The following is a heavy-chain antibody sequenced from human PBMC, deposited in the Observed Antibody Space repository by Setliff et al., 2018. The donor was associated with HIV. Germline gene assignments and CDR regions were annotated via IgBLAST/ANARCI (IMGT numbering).Heavy chain of an antibody. Sequence: GASVKVSCKASGGTFNTYAISWVRQAPGQGLEWMGGINPNSGGTNYAQKFQGRVTMTRDTSISTAYMELSRLRSDDTAMYYCATVFYYNSESYSLDYWGRGMLVTVSS. V-gene: IGHV1-2*02. CDR1: GGTFNTYA. CDR3: ATVFYYNSESYSLDY. J-gene: IGHJ4*02. CDR2: INPNSGGT. D-gene: IGHD3-10*01.